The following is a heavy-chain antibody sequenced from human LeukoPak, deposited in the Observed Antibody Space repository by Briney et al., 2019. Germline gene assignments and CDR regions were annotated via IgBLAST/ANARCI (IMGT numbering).Heavy chain of an antibody. J-gene: IGHJ4*02. CDR2: INHSGST. D-gene: IGHD5-18*01. Sequence: PSETLSLTCAVYGGSFSGYYWSWIRQPPGKGLEWIGEINHSGSTNYNPSLKSRVTISVDTSVNQFSLKLSSVTAADTAVYYCARGRGYSYGYGYWGQGTLVTVSS. CDR1: GGSFSGYY. CDR3: ARGRGYSYGYGY. V-gene: IGHV4-34*01.